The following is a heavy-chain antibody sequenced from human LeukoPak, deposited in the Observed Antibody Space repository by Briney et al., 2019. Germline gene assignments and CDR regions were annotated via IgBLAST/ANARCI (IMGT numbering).Heavy chain of an antibody. V-gene: IGHV3-30-3*01. CDR2: ISYDGSNK. CDR1: GFTFSSYA. CDR3: ARAGFADAFDI. J-gene: IGHJ3*02. Sequence: GGSLRLSCAASGFTFSSYAMHWVRQAPGKGLEWVAVISYDGSNKYYADSVKGRFTISRDNSKNTLYLQMNSLRAEDTAVYYCARAGFADAFDIWGQGTMVAVSS.